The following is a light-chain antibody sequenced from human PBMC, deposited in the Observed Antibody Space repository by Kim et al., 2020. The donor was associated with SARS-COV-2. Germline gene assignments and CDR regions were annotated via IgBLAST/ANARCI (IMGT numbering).Light chain of an antibody. J-gene: IGKJ4*01. CDR2: DAS. CDR3: QQYDNVHPDT. V-gene: IGKV1-33*01. Sequence: DIRMTQSPSSLSASVGDRVTITCQASQDIGNYVNWYQQKTGSAPKLLIYDASNLEIGVPSRFSGSGSGTDFTFTISSLEPEDIATYYCQQYDNVHPDTFGGGTKVDIK. CDR1: QDIGNY.